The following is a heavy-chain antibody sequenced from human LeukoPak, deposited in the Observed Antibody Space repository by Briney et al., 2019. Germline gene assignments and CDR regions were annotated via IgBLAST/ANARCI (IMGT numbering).Heavy chain of an antibody. Sequence: GKSLRLSCAASGFSFNNYAMYWVRQAPGKGLEWVALISYDGGDKYYAESMKGRITISRDNAENTLYLQMNNLRPDDTAFYFCVKEGVEYSYSYGDYWGQGILVTVSS. CDR3: VKEGVEYSYSYGDY. CDR1: GFSFNNYA. J-gene: IGHJ4*02. D-gene: IGHD3-16*01. CDR2: ISYDGGDK. V-gene: IGHV3-30*18.